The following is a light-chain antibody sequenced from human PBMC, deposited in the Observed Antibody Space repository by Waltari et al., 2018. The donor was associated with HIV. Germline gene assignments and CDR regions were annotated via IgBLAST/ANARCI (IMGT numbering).Light chain of an antibody. Sequence: QSVLTQPPSVSGATGQRVTISCTGSSSNLGPGYDVHWYQQLPGTAPQLLIYANNNRPSGVPDRFSGSKSGTSASLAITGRQAEDEAYYYCQSHDTSLSGYVIFGGGTKLTVL. CDR1: SSNLGPGYD. J-gene: IGLJ2*01. V-gene: IGLV1-40*01. CDR3: QSHDTSLSGYVI. CDR2: ANN.